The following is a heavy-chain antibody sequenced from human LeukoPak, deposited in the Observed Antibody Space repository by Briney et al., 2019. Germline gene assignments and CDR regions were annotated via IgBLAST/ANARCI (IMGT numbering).Heavy chain of an antibody. V-gene: IGHV4-4*07. D-gene: IGHD6-25*01. J-gene: IGHJ5*02. Sequence: PSETLSLTCTVSGGSISGYYWSWLRRPAGKGLEWIGRMSTSGSSNYIPSLVSRVTMSVDTSKNQFSLNLSAVAAADTAVYYCARESGSMRWFDPWGQGTLVTVSS. CDR2: MSTSGSS. CDR3: ARESGSMRWFDP. CDR1: GGSISGYY.